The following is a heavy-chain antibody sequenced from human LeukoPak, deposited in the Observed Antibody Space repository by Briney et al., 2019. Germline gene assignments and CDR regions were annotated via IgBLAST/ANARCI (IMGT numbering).Heavy chain of an antibody. J-gene: IGHJ5*02. CDR1: GGSFSGYY. CDR2: INHSGST. Sequence: PSETLSLTCAVYGGSFSGYYWSWIRQPPGKGLDWIGEINHSGSTNYNPSLKSRVTISVGTSKNQFSLKLSSVTAADTAVYYCARGPRIAVAGRRSWFDPWGQGTLVTVSS. CDR3: ARGPRIAVAGRRSWFDP. V-gene: IGHV4-34*01. D-gene: IGHD6-19*01.